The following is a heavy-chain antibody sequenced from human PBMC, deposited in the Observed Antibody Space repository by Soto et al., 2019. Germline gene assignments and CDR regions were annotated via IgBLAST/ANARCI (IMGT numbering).Heavy chain of an antibody. Sequence: GASVKVSCKASGVTFSSYAISWVRQAPGQGLEWMGGIIPIFGTANYAQKFQGRVTITADESTSTAYMELSSLRSEDAAVYYCARALHDYRTGDAFDIWGQGTMVTVSS. D-gene: IGHD4-17*01. CDR1: GVTFSSYA. CDR2: IIPIFGTA. CDR3: ARALHDYRTGDAFDI. V-gene: IGHV1-69*13. J-gene: IGHJ3*02.